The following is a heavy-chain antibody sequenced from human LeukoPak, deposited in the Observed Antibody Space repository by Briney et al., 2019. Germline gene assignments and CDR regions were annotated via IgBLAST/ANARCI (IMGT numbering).Heavy chain of an antibody. V-gene: IGHV3-53*01. D-gene: IGHD1-1*01. CDR1: GFTVSSNY. Sequence: GGSLRLSCAASGFTVSSNYMSWVRQAPGKGLEWVSVIYSGGSTYYADSVKGRFTISRDNSKNTLYLQMNSLRAEDTAVCYCARDQLGDWYFDLWGRGTLVTVSS. CDR3: ARDQLGDWYFDL. J-gene: IGHJ2*01. CDR2: IYSGGST.